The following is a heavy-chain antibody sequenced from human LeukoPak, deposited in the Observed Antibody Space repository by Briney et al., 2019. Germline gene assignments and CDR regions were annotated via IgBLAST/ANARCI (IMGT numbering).Heavy chain of an antibody. J-gene: IGHJ4*02. D-gene: IGHD2-15*01. CDR3: ARGVVVAANDY. CDR2: ISSSGSTI. Sequence: GGSLRLSCAASGFTFSSYEMNWVRQAPGKGLEWVSYISSSGSTIYYADSVKGRLTISRDNAKNSLYLQMNSLRAEDTAVYYCARGVVVAANDYWGQGTLVTVSS. V-gene: IGHV3-48*03. CDR1: GFTFSSYE.